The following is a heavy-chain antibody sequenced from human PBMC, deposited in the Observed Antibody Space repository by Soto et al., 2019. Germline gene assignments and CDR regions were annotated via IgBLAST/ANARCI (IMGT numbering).Heavy chain of an antibody. CDR3: ARDPSGKGYYYHGMDV. CDR2: IYYSGST. V-gene: IGHV4-31*03. CDR1: GGSVSSDDYY. Sequence: QVQLQESGPGLVKPSQTLSLTCTVSGGSVSSDDYYWSWIRQHPGKGLEWIGYIYYSGSTYYNPSHKSRVNISVDTSKNQFSMNLSAVTAADTVVYYCARDPSGKGYYYHGMDVWGQGIMVTVSS. D-gene: IGHD2-15*01. J-gene: IGHJ6*02.